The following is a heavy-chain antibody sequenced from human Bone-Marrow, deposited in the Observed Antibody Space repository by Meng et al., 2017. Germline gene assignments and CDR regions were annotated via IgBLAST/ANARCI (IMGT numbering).Heavy chain of an antibody. CDR1: CGSFSGYY. J-gene: IGHJ1*01. CDR2: INNSGST. CDR3: ARGTRPLLFQH. V-gene: IGHV4-34*01. D-gene: IGHD1-1*01. Sequence: LQQRGASRLHPSGTSSLTVAVNCGSFSGYYGSWIRLHPGKGLEWIGEINNSGSTNYNPSLKSRVTISVDTSKNQFSLKLSSVTAADTAVYYCARGTRPLLFQHWGQGTLVTVSS.